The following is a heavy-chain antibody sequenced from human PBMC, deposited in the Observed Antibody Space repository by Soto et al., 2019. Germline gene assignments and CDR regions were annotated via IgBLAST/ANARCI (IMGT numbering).Heavy chain of an antibody. CDR1: GYSFTSYW. CDR2: IYPGDSDT. J-gene: IGHJ6*02. D-gene: IGHD6-6*01. Sequence: GESLKISCKGSGYSFTSYWIGWVRQMPGKGLEWMGIIYPGDSDTRYSPSFQGQVTISADKSISTAYLQWSSLKASDTAMYYCARRVAARKMNYYYYYGMDVWGQGTTVTVSS. CDR3: ARRVAARKMNYYYYYGMDV. V-gene: IGHV5-51*01.